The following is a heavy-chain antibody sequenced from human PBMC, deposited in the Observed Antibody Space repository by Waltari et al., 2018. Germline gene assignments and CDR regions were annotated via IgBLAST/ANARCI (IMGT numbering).Heavy chain of an antibody. Sequence: EVQLVESGGGSVQPGGSLRLSCAASGFTFDQYAMHWVRQVPGKGMEWGLGMSWNSGRVDYSDSVKGRFTISRDNAKNSVHLQMYNLRTEDTGLYYCAKDNEQWPHAFDHWGQGTPVTVSS. CDR1: GFTFDQYA. D-gene: IGHD6-19*01. J-gene: IGHJ4*02. CDR2: MSWNSGRV. CDR3: AKDNEQWPHAFDH. V-gene: IGHV3-9*01.